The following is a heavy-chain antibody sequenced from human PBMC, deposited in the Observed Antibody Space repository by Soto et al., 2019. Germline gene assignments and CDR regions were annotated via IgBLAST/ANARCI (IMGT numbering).Heavy chain of an antibody. CDR1: GFTFSSYA. J-gene: IGHJ4*02. Sequence: QVQLVESGGGVVQPGRSLRLSCAASGFTFSSYAMHWVRQAPGKALEWVAVISYDGSNKYYADSVKGRFTTSRDNSNNTLYMQMNSRRPEDTAVYYCARDSREYYYDSSGYYYFDYWAEGTMVTVSS. CDR3: ARDSREYYYDSSGYYYFDY. D-gene: IGHD3-22*01. V-gene: IGHV3-30-3*01. CDR2: ISYDGSNK.